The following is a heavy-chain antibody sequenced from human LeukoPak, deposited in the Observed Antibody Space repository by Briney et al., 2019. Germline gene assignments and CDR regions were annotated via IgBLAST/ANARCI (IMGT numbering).Heavy chain of an antibody. CDR2: ISSNGDNT. V-gene: IGHV3-64D*06. Sequence: GGSLRLPCSVSGFTFSTYVMHWVRQAPGKGLEYVSAISSNGDNTHYADSVKGRFTISRDNSKNTLYLQMSSLRADDTAVYYCVRGTGYWGQGTLVTVSS. CDR3: VRGTGY. J-gene: IGHJ4*02. CDR1: GFTFSTYV.